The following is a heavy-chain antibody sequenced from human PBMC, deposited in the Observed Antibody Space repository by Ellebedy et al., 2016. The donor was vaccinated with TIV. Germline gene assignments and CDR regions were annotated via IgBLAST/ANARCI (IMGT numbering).Heavy chain of an antibody. CDR1: GFTFSSYS. Sequence: GGSLRLSXAASGFTFSSYSMNWVRQAPGKGLEWVSYISSSSSTIYYADSVKGRFTISRDNAKNSLYLQMNSLRAEDTAVYYCARDRDYVWGSYRYRTPSDAFDIWGQGTMVTVSS. CDR3: ARDRDYVWGSYRYRTPSDAFDI. D-gene: IGHD3-16*02. V-gene: IGHV3-48*01. CDR2: ISSSSSTI. J-gene: IGHJ3*02.